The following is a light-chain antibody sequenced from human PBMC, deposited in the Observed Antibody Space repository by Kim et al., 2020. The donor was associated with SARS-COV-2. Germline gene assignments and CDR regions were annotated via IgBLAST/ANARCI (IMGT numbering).Light chain of an antibody. CDR1: SGSIASNS. J-gene: IGLJ3*02. CDR3: QSYDSSNHWV. Sequence: KTVTISYTRSSGSIASNSVQWYQQRPGSAPTTVIYEDYQRPSGVPDRFSGSIDSSSNSASLTISGLKTGDEADYYCQSYDSSNHWVFGGGTKLTVL. V-gene: IGLV6-57*03. CDR2: EDY.